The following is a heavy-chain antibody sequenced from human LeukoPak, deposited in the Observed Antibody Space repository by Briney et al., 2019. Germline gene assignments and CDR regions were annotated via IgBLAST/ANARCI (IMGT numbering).Heavy chain of an antibody. J-gene: IGHJ6*02. V-gene: IGHV3-9*01. Sequence: GRSLRLSCAASGFTFDDYAMHWVRQAPGKGLEWVSGISWNSGSIGYADSVKGRFTISRDNAKNSLYLQMNSLRAEDTALYYCAKDTARYYYDSSGMVDVWGQGPTVTVSS. D-gene: IGHD3-22*01. CDR1: GFTFDDYA. CDR2: ISWNSGSI. CDR3: AKDTARYYYDSSGMVDV.